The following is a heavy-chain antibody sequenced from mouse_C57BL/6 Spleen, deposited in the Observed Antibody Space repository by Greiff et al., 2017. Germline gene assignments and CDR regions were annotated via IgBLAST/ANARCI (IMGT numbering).Heavy chain of an antibody. V-gene: IGHV10-1*01. CDR2: IRSKSNNYAT. Sequence: DVKLQESGGGLVQPKGSLKLSCAASGFSFNTYAMNWVRQAPGKGLEWVARIRSKSNNYATYYADSVKDRFTISRDDSESMLYLQMNNLKTEDTAMYYCVRGGTTLDYWGQGTTLTVSS. CDR1: GFSFNTYA. J-gene: IGHJ2*01. CDR3: VRGGTTLDY. D-gene: IGHD2-12*01.